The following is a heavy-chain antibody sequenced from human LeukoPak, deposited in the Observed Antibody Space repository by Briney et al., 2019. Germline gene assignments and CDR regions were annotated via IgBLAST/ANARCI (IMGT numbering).Heavy chain of an antibody. J-gene: IGHJ6*03. CDR3: VRDVIVVVPAAIQPYYYYYYMDV. CDR2: IYTSGST. Sequence: SETLSLTCTVSGGSISSGSYYWSWIRQPAGKGLEWIGRIYTSGSTNYNPSLKSRVTISVDTSKNQFSLKLSSVTAADTAVYYCVRDVIVVVPAAIQPYYYYYYMDVWGKGTTVTVSS. CDR1: GGSISSGSYY. D-gene: IGHD2-2*01. V-gene: IGHV4-61*02.